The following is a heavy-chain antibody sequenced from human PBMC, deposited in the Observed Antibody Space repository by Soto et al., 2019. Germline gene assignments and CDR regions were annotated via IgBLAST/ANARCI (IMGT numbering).Heavy chain of an antibody. V-gene: IGHV3-23*01. Sequence: LRLSSAASGCTFSSQTVSCVGQAPGKRLEWVSAISGSGGSTYYADSVKGRLTISRDNSKNTLYLQMNSLRAEDTAVYYCARVGAAADYYYYYYMDVWGKGTTVTVSS. J-gene: IGHJ6*03. CDR3: ARVGAAADYYYYYYMDV. CDR2: ISGSGGST. D-gene: IGHD6-13*01. CDR1: GCTFSSQT.